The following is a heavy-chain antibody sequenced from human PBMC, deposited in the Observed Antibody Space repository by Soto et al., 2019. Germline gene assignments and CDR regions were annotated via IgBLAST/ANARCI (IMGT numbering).Heavy chain of an antibody. J-gene: IGHJ4*02. V-gene: IGHV4-31*03. Sequence: SETLSLTCTVSGGSISSGGYYWSWIRQHPGKGLEWIGYIYYSGSTYYNPSLKSRVTISVDTSKNQFSLKLSSVTAADTAVYYCARSFVPMIVYYWGQGTLVTVSS. CDR1: GGSISSGGYY. D-gene: IGHD3-22*01. CDR3: ARSFVPMIVYY. CDR2: IYYSGST.